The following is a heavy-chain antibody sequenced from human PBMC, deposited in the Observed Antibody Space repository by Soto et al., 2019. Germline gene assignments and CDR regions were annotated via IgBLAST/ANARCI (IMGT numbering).Heavy chain of an antibody. Sequence: EVQLVQSGAEVKKPGESLKIPCKGSGYTFTNYWIGWVCQMPGKGPEWMGIIYPGNSDTKYNPSFQGQVTISADKSITTTYLQWSSLKASDTAIYYCAASNFYYGMDVWGQGTTVTVSS. J-gene: IGHJ6*02. CDR1: GYTFTNYW. V-gene: IGHV5-51*01. CDR2: IYPGNSDT. CDR3: AASNFYYGMDV.